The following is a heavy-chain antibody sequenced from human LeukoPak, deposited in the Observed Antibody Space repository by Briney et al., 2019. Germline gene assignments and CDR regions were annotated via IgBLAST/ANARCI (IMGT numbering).Heavy chain of an antibody. J-gene: IGHJ4*02. Sequence: GGSLRLSCAASGFTFSNYAMSWVRQAPGKGLEWVSTIISIGSTHYADSVKGRFTISRDNSKSTLYLQMNSLRAEDTAVYYCAKTLPSSWYSFDYWGQGTLVTVSS. CDR1: GFTFSNYA. CDR3: AKTLPSSWYSFDY. V-gene: IGHV3-23*01. CDR2: IISIGST. D-gene: IGHD6-13*01.